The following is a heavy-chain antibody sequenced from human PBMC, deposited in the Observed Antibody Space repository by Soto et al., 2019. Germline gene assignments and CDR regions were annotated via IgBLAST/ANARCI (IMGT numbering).Heavy chain of an antibody. D-gene: IGHD6-19*01. CDR3: RRGDGYSSG. Sequence: EVQLVESGGGLVKAGGSLRLSCAASGFTFTAAWMSWVRQAPGKGLEWVGRIKSNTEGGTTDYAAPVKGRFTISRDDSKTTLYLQMDSLKTEDTGVYYCRRGDGYSSGWGQGTLVTVSS. J-gene: IGHJ4*02. CDR1: GFTFTAAW. V-gene: IGHV3-15*01. CDR2: IKSNTEGGTT.